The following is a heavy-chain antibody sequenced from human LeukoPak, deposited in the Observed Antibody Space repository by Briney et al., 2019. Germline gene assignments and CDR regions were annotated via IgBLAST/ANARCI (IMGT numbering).Heavy chain of an antibody. Sequence: GGSLRLSCAASGFTFSTCTINWVRQAPGKGLEWVSSISSSSSYIYYADSVKGRFTISRDNAKNSLYLQMNSLRAEDTAVYYCAKDLFLTGYEIDYWGQGTLVTVSS. CDR3: AKDLFLTGYEIDY. D-gene: IGHD3-9*01. V-gene: IGHV3-21*04. CDR2: ISSSSSYI. CDR1: GFTFSTCT. J-gene: IGHJ4*02.